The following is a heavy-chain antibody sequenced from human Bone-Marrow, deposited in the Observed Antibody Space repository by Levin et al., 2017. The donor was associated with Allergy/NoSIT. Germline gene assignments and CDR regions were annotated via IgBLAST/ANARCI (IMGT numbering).Heavy chain of an antibody. V-gene: IGHV3-72*01. CDR3: ARGGHCGGGTCYSDYFDY. J-gene: IGHJ4*02. CDR2: TRNRANGHTT. CDR1: GFTFSDHY. D-gene: IGHD2-15*01. Sequence: GGSLRLSCAVSGFTFSDHYMDWIRQAPGKGLEWLARTRNRANGHTTEYAASVNGRFTISRDDSKNSLYLQMNSLQTEDTAVYYCARGGHCGGGTCYSDYFDYWGQGTLVTVSS.